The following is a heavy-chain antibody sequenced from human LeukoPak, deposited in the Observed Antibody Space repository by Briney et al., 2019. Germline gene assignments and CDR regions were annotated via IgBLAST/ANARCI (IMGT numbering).Heavy chain of an antibody. CDR1: GDSVSSHY. V-gene: IGHV4-59*02. J-gene: IGHJ4*02. CDR3: ARYSNHVDYFDS. Sequence: SETLSLTCTVSGDSVSSHYWSWIRQPPGKGLEWIAYVYYTGTSNYNPSLKSRVTIPIDTSKNQFSLKLISVTAADTAVYYCARYSNHVDYFDSWGQGALVTVSS. CDR2: VYYTGTS. D-gene: IGHD4-11*01.